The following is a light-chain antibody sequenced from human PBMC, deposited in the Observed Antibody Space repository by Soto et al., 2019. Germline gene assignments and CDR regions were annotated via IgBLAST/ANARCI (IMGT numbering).Light chain of an antibody. Sequence: EIELTQAPTTLSFSLGERATLSCRASQTVSRCLAWYQQKPGQAPRLLIYDTSNRGTGIPARFSGSGSGTEFTLTISGLQPEDFAVYYCQQRSNWPFTFGHGTTVDFK. J-gene: IGKJ3*01. CDR2: DTS. CDR1: QTVSRC. V-gene: IGKV3-11*01. CDR3: QQRSNWPFT.